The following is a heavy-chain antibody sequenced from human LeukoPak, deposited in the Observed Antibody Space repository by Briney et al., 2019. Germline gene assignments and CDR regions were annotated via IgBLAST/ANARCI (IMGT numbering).Heavy chain of an antibody. J-gene: IGHJ4*02. CDR2: ISGSGVT. CDR3: AKDGYCSGGSCYPHDY. CDR1: GFTFSNYG. D-gene: IGHD2-15*01. Sequence: GGSLRLSCAASGFTFSNYGMSWVRQAPGKGLEWVAGISGSGVTYYAQSVKARFSISRDNSDNTLYLQMNSLRADDTAVYYCAKDGYCSGGSCYPHDYWGQGILVTVSS. V-gene: IGHV3-23*01.